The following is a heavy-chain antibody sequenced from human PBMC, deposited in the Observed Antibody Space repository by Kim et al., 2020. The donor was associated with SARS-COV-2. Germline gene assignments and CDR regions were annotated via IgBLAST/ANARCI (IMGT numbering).Heavy chain of an antibody. Sequence: GGSLRLSCAASGFTFSSYWMSWVRQAPGKGLEWVANIKQDGSEKYYVDSVKVRFTISRDNAKNSLYLQMNSLRAEDTAVYYCAREDRITMLRGLIYWYFDLWGRGTLVTVSS. CDR2: IKQDGSEK. D-gene: IGHD3-10*01. CDR3: AREDRITMLRGLIYWYFDL. V-gene: IGHV3-7*01. J-gene: IGHJ2*01. CDR1: GFTFSSYW.